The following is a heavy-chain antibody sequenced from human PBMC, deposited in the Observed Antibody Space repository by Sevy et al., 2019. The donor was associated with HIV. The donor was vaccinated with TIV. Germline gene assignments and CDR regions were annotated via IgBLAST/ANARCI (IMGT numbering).Heavy chain of an antibody. CDR3: AMALRSSDGY. CDR1: GFTFSSYW. Sequence: GGSLRLSCAASGFTFSSYWMHWVRQAPGKGLEWVANINQDGSEKYYVDSVKGRFTISRDNAKNSLFLQMNSLRAEDTAVYDCAMALRSSDGYWGQGTLVTVSS. CDR2: INQDGSEK. D-gene: IGHD2-15*01. V-gene: IGHV3-7*01. J-gene: IGHJ4*02.